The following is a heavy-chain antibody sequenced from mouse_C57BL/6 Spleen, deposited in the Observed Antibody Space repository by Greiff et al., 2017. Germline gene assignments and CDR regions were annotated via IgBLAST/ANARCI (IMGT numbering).Heavy chain of an antibody. CDR3: AREGFITTVDYYAMDY. CDR1: GYTFTSYW. CDR2: IHPNSGST. J-gene: IGHJ4*01. Sequence: VQLQQPGAELVKPGASVKLSCKASGYTFTSYWMHWVKQRPGQGLEWIGMIHPNSGSTNYNEKFKSKATLTVDKSSSTAYMQLSSLTSEDSAVYYGAREGFITTVDYYAMDYWGQGTSVTVSS. D-gene: IGHD1-1*01. V-gene: IGHV1-64*01.